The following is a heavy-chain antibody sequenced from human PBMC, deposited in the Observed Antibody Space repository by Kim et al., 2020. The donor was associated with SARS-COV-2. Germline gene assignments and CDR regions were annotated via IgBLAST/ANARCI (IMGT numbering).Heavy chain of an antibody. J-gene: IGHJ6*02. V-gene: IGHV4-59*13. CDR2: IYYSGST. D-gene: IGHD5-12*01. CDR1: GGSISSYY. CDR3: ARVRDGYNFYYYGMDV. Sequence: SETLSLTCTVSGGSISSYYWSWIRQPPGKGLEWIGYIYYSGSTNYNPSLKSRVTISVDTSKNQFSLKLSSVTAADTAVYYCARVRDGYNFYYYGMDVWGQGTTVTVSS.